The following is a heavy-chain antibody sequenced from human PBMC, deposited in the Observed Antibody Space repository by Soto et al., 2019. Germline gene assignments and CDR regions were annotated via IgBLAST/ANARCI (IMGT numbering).Heavy chain of an antibody. J-gene: IGHJ6*02. V-gene: IGHV3-7*03. CDR1: GFTFSSYW. Sequence: LRLSCAASGFTFSSYWMSWVRQAPGKGLEWVANIKQDGSEKYYVDSVKGRFTISRDNAKNSLYLQMNRLRAEYTAVYYCARGRSGDLGVPTSYYYYGMYVWGQGPTVTVSS. D-gene: IGHD3-16*01. CDR2: IKQDGSEK. CDR3: ARGRSGDLGVPTSYYYYGMYV.